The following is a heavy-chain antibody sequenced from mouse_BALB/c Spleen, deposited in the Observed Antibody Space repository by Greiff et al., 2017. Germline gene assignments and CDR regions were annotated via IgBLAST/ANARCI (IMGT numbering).Heavy chain of an antibody. CDR3: ARGGTATRYFDV. J-gene: IGHJ1*01. CDR1: GFTFSSYA. Sequence: EVKLVESGGGLVKPGGSLKLSCAASGFTFSSYAMSWVRQTPEKRLEWVASISSGGSTYYPDSVKGRFTISRDNARNILYLQMSSLRSEDTAMYYCARGGTATRYFDVWGAGTTVTVSS. CDR2: ISSGGST. D-gene: IGHD1-2*01. V-gene: IGHV5-6-5*01.